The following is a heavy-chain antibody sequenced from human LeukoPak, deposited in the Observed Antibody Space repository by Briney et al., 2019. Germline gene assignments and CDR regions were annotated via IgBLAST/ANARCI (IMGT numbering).Heavy chain of an antibody. Sequence: PSETLSLTCTVSGGSISSSIYYWGWIRQPPGKGLEWIGSIYYSGSTYYNPSLKSRVTISVDTSKNQFSLKLSSVTAADTAVYYCARLHYYDSSGYYYYFDYWGQGTLVTVSS. CDR2: IYYSGST. J-gene: IGHJ4*02. CDR1: GGSISSSIYY. D-gene: IGHD3-22*01. V-gene: IGHV4-39*01. CDR3: ARLHYYDSSGYYYYFDY.